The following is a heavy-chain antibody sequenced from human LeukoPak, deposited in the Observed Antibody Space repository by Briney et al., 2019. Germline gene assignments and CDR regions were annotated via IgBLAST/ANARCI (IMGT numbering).Heavy chain of an antibody. CDR1: GYTFTSYY. CDR2: INPRSSST. V-gene: IGHV1-46*01. Sequence: ASVKVSCKASGYTFTSYYIHWVRQAPGQGLEWMGIINPRSSSTTYAQKFQGRVTMTRDTSTSTVYMEVRSLRSEDAAVYYCARDQGATPPRNWGQGTLVTVSS. J-gene: IGHJ4*02. CDR3: ARDQGATPPRN. D-gene: IGHD1-26*01.